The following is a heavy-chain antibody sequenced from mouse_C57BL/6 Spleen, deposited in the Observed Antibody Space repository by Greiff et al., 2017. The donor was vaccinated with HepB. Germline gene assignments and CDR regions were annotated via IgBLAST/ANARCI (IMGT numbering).Heavy chain of an antibody. CDR2: IDPSDSYT. J-gene: IGHJ1*03. D-gene: IGHD2-4*01. Sequence: VQLKQPGAELVKPGASVKLSCKASGYTFTSYWMQWVKQRPGQGLEWIGEIDPSDSYTNYNQKFKGKATLTVDTSSSTAYMQLSSLTSEDSAVYYCARRDYDVDWYFDVWGTGTTVTVSS. V-gene: IGHV1-50*01. CDR1: GYTFTSYW. CDR3: ARRDYDVDWYFDV.